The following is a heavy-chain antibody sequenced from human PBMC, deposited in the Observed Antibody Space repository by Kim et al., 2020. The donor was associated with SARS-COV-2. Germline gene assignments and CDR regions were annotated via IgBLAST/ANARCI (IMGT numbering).Heavy chain of an antibody. V-gene: IGHV4-59*09. CDR3: AGGVGFDP. J-gene: IGHJ5*02. Sequence: YSGSTNYTPSLKSRVPMSVDTSKKQLSLKLSSVTAADTAVYYCAGGVGFDPWGQGTLVTVSS. CDR2: YSGST. D-gene: IGHD2-15*01.